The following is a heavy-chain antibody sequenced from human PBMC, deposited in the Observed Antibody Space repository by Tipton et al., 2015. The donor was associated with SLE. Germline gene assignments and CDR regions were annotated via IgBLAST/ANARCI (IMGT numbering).Heavy chain of an antibody. CDR3: AREASYCGGDCYPSWFDP. CDR1: GGSISTNLHY. CDR2: INHSGST. D-gene: IGHD2-21*01. J-gene: IGHJ5*02. V-gene: IGHV4-39*07. Sequence: TLSLTCSVSGGSISTNLHYWAWIRQPPGTGLEWIGEINHSGSTNYNPSLKSRVTISVDTSKNQFSLKLSSVTAADTAVYYCAREASYCGGDCYPSWFDPWGQGTLVTVSS.